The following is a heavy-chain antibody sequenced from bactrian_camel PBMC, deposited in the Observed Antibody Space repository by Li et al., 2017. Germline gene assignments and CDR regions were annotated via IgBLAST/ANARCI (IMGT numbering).Heavy chain of an antibody. CDR1: GYANC. CDR3: AAGRTSSLIPVRYTY. Sequence: SLRLSCVASGYANCLAWFRQAPGKERERVAGFSPNAVTDYADSVKGRFTISKDSRDFLNLEMNSLKPEDTAMYYCAAGRTSSLIPVRYTYWGQGTQVTVS. D-gene: IGHD2*01. J-gene: IGHJ4*01. CDR2: FSPNAVT. V-gene: IGHV3S57*01.